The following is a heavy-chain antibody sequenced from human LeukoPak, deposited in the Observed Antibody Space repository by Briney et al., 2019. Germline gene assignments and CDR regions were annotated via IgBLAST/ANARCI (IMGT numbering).Heavy chain of an antibody. CDR3: VKDSFILEGGVGSDDGFAV. CDR2: VGDSAEIT. CDR1: GFTFRKYG. J-gene: IGHJ3*01. D-gene: IGHD3-3*01. V-gene: IGHV3-23*01. Sequence: PGGSLRLSCAASGFTFRKYGMSWVRQAPGKGLEWVSVVGDSAEITHYADSVKGRFFISRDNSKNKVHLQMNSLRAEDTALYYCVKDSFILEGGVGSDDGFAVWGQGTMVTVSS.